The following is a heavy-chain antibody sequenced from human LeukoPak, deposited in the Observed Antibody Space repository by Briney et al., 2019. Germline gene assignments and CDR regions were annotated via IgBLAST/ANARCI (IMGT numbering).Heavy chain of an antibody. CDR2: IYPGDSDT. V-gene: IGHV5-51*01. J-gene: IGHJ3*02. CDR1: GYSFTSYW. D-gene: IGHD6-6*01. CDR3: ARPVAARRSFDAFDI. Sequence: GESLKISCKGPGYSFTSYWIGWVRQMPGKGLEWMGIIYPGDSDTRYSPSFQGQVTISADKSISTAYLQWSSLKASDTAIYYCARPVAARRSFDAFDIWGQGTMVTVSS.